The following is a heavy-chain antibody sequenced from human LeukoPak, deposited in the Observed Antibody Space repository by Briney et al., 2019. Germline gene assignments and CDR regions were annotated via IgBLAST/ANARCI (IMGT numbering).Heavy chain of an antibody. CDR2: ISSSSSYT. V-gene: IGHV3-11*06. CDR1: GFTFSDYY. J-gene: IGHJ3*02. CDR3: ARWDYDFWSGETGHDAFDI. D-gene: IGHD3-3*01. Sequence: GGSLRLSCAASGFTFSDYYMSWIRQAPGKGLEWVSYISSSSSYTNYADSVKGRFTISRGNAKNSLYLQMNSLRAEDTAVYYCARWDYDFWSGETGHDAFDIWGQGTMVTVSS.